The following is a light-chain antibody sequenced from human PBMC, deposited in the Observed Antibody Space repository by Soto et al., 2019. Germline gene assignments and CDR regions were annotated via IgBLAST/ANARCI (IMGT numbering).Light chain of an antibody. Sequence: QSALTQPPSASGSPGQSVTISCTGTSSDVGGYNYVSWYQQHPGKVPKLMIYEVSQRPSGVPDRFSGSKSGNTASLTVSGLQAEDEAYYYCSSYAGSNRVVFGGGTKLTVL. V-gene: IGLV2-8*01. J-gene: IGLJ2*01. CDR3: SSYAGSNRVV. CDR1: SSDVGGYNY. CDR2: EVS.